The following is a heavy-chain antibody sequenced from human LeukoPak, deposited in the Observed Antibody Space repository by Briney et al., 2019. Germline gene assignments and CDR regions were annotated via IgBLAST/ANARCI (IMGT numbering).Heavy chain of an antibody. V-gene: IGHV4-4*02. CDR3: ARGPSIQLWFYFDY. J-gene: IGHJ4*02. CDR2: IYHSGST. CDR1: GGSISCSNW. D-gene: IGHD5-18*01. Sequence: SGTLSLTCAVSGGSISCSNWWSWVRQPPGKGLEWIGEIYHSGSTNYNPSLKSRVTISVDKSKNQFSLKLSSVTAADTAVYYCARGPSIQLWFYFDYWGQGTLVTVSS.